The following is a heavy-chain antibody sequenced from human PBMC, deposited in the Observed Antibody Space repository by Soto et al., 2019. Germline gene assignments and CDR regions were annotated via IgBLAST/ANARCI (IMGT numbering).Heavy chain of an antibody. CDR2: IIPIFGTA. CDR1: GGTFSSYA. V-gene: IGHV1-69*13. Sequence: SVKVSCKASGGTFSSYAISWVRQAPGQGLEWMGGIIPIFGTANYAQKFQGRVTITADESTSTAYMELSSLRSEDTAVYYCARASLGAPHDCSGGSCYSEIYYYYGMDVWGQGTTVTVS. D-gene: IGHD2-15*01. J-gene: IGHJ6*02. CDR3: ARASLGAPHDCSGGSCYSEIYYYYGMDV.